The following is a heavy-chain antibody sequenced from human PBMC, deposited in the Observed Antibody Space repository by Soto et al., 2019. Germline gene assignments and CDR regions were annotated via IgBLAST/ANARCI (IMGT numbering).Heavy chain of an antibody. V-gene: IGHV4-39*01. J-gene: IGHJ4*02. D-gene: IGHD3-16*01. CDR1: GGSISSSSYY. CDR2: IYYSGST. CDR3: ASLFYTRRERGVHRRFDY. Sequence: PSETLSLTCTVSGGSISSSSYYWGWIRQPPGKGLEWIGSIYYSGSTYYNPSLKSRVTISVDTSKNQFSLKLSSVTAADTAVYYCASLFYTRRERGVHRRFDYWGQGTLVTVSS.